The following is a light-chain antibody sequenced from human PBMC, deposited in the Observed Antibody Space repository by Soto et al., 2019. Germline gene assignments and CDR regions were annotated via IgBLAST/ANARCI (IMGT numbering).Light chain of an antibody. J-gene: IGKJ5*01. CDR1: QTVSSY. Sequence: EILLTQSPATLSLSPGERSTLSCRASQTVSSYLAWYQQKPGQAPRLLIYDASNRATGIPARYSGSGSETDFTLTISSLEPQQFAVYYCQQRSYWPHLTFGQGTRREIK. CDR2: DAS. V-gene: IGKV3-11*01. CDR3: QQRSYWPHLT.